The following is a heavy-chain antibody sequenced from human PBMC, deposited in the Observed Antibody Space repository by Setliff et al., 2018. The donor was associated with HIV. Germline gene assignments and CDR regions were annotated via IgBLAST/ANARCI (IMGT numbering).Heavy chain of an antibody. D-gene: IGHD4-4*01. V-gene: IGHV3-23*03. J-gene: IGHJ6*03. CDR2: IYSGGSST. CDR1: GFTFSSYA. CDR3: AKGMRGEKQRDLGYSNYDYYYYYMDV. Sequence: PGGSLRLSCAASGFTFSSYAMSWVRQAPGKGLEWVSVIYSGGSSTYYADSVKGRFTISRDNSKNALQLQMNSLRAEDTAGYYCAKGMRGEKQRDLGYSNYDYYYYYMDVWGKGTTVTVS.